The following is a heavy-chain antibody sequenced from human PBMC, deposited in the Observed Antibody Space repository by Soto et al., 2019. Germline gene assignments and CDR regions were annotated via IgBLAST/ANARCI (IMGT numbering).Heavy chain of an antibody. Sequence: SLRLSCAASGFTFSSYGMHWVRQAPGKGLEWVAVIWYDGSNKYYADSVKGRFTISRDNSKNTLYLQMNSLRAEDTAVYYCARDREFGGVNLGYYYYGMDVWGQGNTVTVSS. CDR1: GFTFSSYG. CDR2: IWYDGSNK. D-gene: IGHD3-16*01. V-gene: IGHV3-33*01. J-gene: IGHJ6*02. CDR3: ARDREFGGVNLGYYYYGMDV.